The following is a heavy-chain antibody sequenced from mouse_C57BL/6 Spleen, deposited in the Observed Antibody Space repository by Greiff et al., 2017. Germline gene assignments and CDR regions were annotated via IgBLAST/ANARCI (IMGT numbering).Heavy chain of an antibody. CDR2: IWSGGST. CDR3: ARGHYYGSSSFMDY. J-gene: IGHJ4*01. D-gene: IGHD1-1*01. CDR1: GFSLTSYG. V-gene: IGHV2-2*01. Sequence: VQVVESGPGLVQPSQSLSITCTVSGFSLTSYGVHWVRQSPGKGLEWLGVIWSGGSTDYNAAFISRLSISKDNSKSQVFFKMNSLQADDTAIYYCARGHYYGSSSFMDYWGQGTSVTVSS.